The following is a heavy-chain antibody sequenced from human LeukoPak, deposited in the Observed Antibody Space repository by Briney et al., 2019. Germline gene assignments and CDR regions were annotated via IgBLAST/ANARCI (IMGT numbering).Heavy chain of an antibody. Sequence: LGGSRRLSGASSGFVFSNYLMYWVRQAPGRGLVWVSRINPDGSSIGYADFVRGRFTISRDNAKNTLFLQMNSVTVEDTAMYYCGRDLSWGSTDYWGQGTLVTVSS. CDR2: INPDGSSI. D-gene: IGHD3-16*01. V-gene: IGHV3-74*01. CDR1: GFVFSNYL. CDR3: GRDLSWGSTDY. J-gene: IGHJ4*02.